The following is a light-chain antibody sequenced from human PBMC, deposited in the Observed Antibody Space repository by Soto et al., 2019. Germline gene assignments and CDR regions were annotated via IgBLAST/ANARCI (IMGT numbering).Light chain of an antibody. Sequence: EIVLTQSPGTLSLSPGERTTLSCRASQSVGSNFLAWYQQNPGQAPRLLIYGASSRATGIPDRFSGSGSGTDFTLTISRLEPEDFAVYYCQQYGSSPNAFGQGTRLDIK. CDR2: GAS. V-gene: IGKV3-20*01. J-gene: IGKJ2*01. CDR1: QSVGSNF. CDR3: QQYGSSPNA.